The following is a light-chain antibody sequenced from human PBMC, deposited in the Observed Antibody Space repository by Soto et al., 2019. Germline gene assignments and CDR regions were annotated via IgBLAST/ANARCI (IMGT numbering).Light chain of an antibody. Sequence: EIVLTQSPGTLSLSPGERATLSCRSSHSVSSNYLAWYQQKPGQAPRLLIYDVSSRATGIPDRFSGSGSGTDFPLPIRRLEPVDFAVYYCQQYGISPTFGQGTKVEIK. CDR2: DVS. V-gene: IGKV3-20*01. J-gene: IGKJ1*01. CDR3: QQYGISPT. CDR1: HSVSSNY.